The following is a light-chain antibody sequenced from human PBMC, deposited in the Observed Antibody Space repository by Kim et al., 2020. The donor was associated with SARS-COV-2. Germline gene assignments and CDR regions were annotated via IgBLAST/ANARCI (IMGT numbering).Light chain of an antibody. V-gene: IGKV3-15*01. CDR3: QQHNNWPIT. CDR2: GVS. Sequence: EIVMTQSPATLSVSPGERATLSCRASQNINTNLAWFQQKPGQAPRLLIYGVSNRATDVPARFSGSGSGTEFTLTISSLQPEDFAVYYCQQHNNWPITFGGGTKVDIK. CDR1: QNINTN. J-gene: IGKJ4*01.